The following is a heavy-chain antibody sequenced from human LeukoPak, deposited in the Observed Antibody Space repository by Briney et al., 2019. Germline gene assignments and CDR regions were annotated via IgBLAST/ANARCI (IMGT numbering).Heavy chain of an antibody. J-gene: IGHJ6*02. CDR1: GFTFTSSA. D-gene: IGHD5-18*01. Sequence: GASVKVSCTASGFTFTSSAVQWVRQARGQRLEWIGWIVVGSGNTNYAQKFQERVTITRDMSTSTAYMELSSLRSEDTAVYYCAAMDTAMVPYYYYGMDVWGQGTTVTVSS. CDR3: AAMDTAMVPYYYYGMDV. CDR2: IVVGSGNT. V-gene: IGHV1-58*01.